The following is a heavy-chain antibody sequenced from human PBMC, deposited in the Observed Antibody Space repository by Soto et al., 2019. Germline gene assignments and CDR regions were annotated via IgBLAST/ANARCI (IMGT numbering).Heavy chain of an antibody. V-gene: IGHV4-61*08. J-gene: IGHJ4*02. CDR2: IYYSGST. CDR3: ARLDYRTDY. Sequence: SETLSLTCAVSGGSISSGGYSWSWIRQPPGKGLEWIGYIYYSGSTNYNPSLKSRVTISVDTSKNQFSLKLSSVTAADTAVYYCARLDYRTDYWGQGTLVTVSS. CDR1: GGSISSGGYS. D-gene: IGHD4-4*01.